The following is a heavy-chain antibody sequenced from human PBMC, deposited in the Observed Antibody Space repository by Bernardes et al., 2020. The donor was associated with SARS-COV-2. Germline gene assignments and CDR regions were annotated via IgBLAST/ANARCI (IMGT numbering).Heavy chain of an antibody. V-gene: IGHV1-3*01. D-gene: IGHD1-26*01. J-gene: IGHJ3*02. Sequence: ASVKVSCKASGYTFTSYAMHWVRQAPGQRLEWMGWINAGNGNTKYSQKFQGRVTITRDTSASTAYMELSSLRSEDTAVYYCARWGRSGWDLLRGAFDIWGQGTMVTVSS. CDR1: GYTFTSYA. CDR2: INAGNGNT. CDR3: ARWGRSGWDLLRGAFDI.